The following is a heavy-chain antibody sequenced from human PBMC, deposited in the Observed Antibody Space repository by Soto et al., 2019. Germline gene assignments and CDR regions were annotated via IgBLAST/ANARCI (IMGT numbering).Heavy chain of an antibody. Sequence: EVQLLESGGDLVQPGGSLRLSCAASGFTFSNFAMSWVRQAPGRGLEWVSGISASGRDIHYADSVTDRFTVSRDNSKKSLYVQLNRLRAEDTAIYYCAKGKSSGWYYFDDWGQGALVTVSS. CDR1: GFTFSNFA. J-gene: IGHJ4*02. CDR2: ISASGRDI. CDR3: AKGKSSGWYYFDD. V-gene: IGHV3-23*01. D-gene: IGHD6-19*01.